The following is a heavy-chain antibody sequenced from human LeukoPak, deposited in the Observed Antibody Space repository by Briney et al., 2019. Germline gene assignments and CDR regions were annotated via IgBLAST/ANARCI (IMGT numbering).Heavy chain of an antibody. D-gene: IGHD3-3*01. V-gene: IGHV1-69*01. J-gene: IGHJ6*03. Sequence: GASVKVSCKASGGTFSSYAISWVRQAPGQGLEWMGGIIPIFGTANYAQKFQGRVTITADESTSTAYMELSRLRSDDTAVYYCARDYYDFWSGLSSPYMDVWGKGTTVTVSS. CDR2: IIPIFGTA. CDR3: ARDYYDFWSGLSSPYMDV. CDR1: GGTFSSYA.